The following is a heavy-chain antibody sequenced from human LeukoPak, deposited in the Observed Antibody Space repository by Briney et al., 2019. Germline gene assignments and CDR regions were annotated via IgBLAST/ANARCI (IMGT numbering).Heavy chain of an antibody. J-gene: IGHJ4*02. V-gene: IGHV4-31*03. Sequence: SETLSLTCTVSGVSISSGGYYWSWIRQHPGKGLEWIGYIYNSGSTYYNPSLKSRVTISVDTSKNQFSLKVNSVTAADTAVYYCARDVNRYGTTDNWGQGTPVTVSS. CDR1: GVSISSGGYY. CDR3: ARDVNRYGTTDN. D-gene: IGHD5-18*01. CDR2: IYNSGST.